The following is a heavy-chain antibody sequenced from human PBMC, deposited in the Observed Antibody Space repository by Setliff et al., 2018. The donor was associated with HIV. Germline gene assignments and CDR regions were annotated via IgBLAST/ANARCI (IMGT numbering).Heavy chain of an antibody. D-gene: IGHD1-20*01. J-gene: IGHJ6*03. Sequence: GGSLRLSCAASGFTFSSYRMNWVRQAPGKGLEWVSSISSSSTYIYYADSVKGRFTISRDNAKNSLYLQMNSLRAEDTAVYYCTRDYAYDWNAVMNVWGKGTTVTVSS. V-gene: IGHV3-21*01. CDR2: ISSSSTYI. CDR1: GFTFSSYR. CDR3: TRDYAYDWNAVMNV.